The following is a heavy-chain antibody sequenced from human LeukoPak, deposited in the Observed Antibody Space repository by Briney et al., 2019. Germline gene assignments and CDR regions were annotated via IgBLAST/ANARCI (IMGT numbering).Heavy chain of an antibody. J-gene: IGHJ4*02. CDR2: IYYSGTT. Sequence: SETLSLTCTVSGGSISSYYWSWIRQPPGKGLEWIGYIYYSGTTNYNPSLKSRVTISVDTSKNQFSLKLSSVTAADTAVYYCARGVYIAAAQYAYRGQGTLVTVSS. D-gene: IGHD6-13*01. CDR3: ARGVYIAAAQYAY. CDR1: GGSISSYY. V-gene: IGHV4-59*01.